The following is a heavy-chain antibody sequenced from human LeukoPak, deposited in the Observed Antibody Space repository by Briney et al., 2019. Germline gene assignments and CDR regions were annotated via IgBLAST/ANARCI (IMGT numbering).Heavy chain of an antibody. J-gene: IGHJ4*02. Sequence: GASLRLSCAASGFTFSSNAMSWVRQAPEKGLEWVSAISDSGGTTYYADSVKGRFTISRDNSKNTLYLQMNSLRAEDTAVYHCAKAHYDSWSGYPYFDYWGQGMLVTVSP. D-gene: IGHD3-3*01. V-gene: IGHV3-23*01. CDR1: GFTFSSNA. CDR3: AKAHYDSWSGYPYFDY. CDR2: ISDSGGTT.